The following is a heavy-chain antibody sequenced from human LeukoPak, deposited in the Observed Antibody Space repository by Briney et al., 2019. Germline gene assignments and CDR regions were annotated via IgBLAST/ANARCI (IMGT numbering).Heavy chain of an antibody. CDR3: SVQGVRGVSQS. J-gene: IGHJ4*02. CDR1: GFTFSSYS. CDR2: ISSSSSYI. V-gene: IGHV3-21*01. Sequence: GGSLRLSCAASGFTFSSYSMNWVRQAPGKGLEWVSSISSSSSYIYYADSVKGRFTISRDNAKNSLYLQMNSLRAEDTAVYYCSVQGVRGVSQSWGQGTLVTVSS. D-gene: IGHD3-10*01.